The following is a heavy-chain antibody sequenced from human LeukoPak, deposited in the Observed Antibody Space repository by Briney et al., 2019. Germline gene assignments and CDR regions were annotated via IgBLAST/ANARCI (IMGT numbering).Heavy chain of an antibody. CDR2: IYYSWST. D-gene: IGHD2-2*02. J-gene: IGHJ6*02. V-gene: IGHV4-39*01. CDR1: GGSMSGSNYY. CDR3: ARHQCSGTRCYNFYFYAMDV. Sequence: SGTLSLTCSVSGGSMSGSNYYWGWIRQPPGKGLEWIGTIYYSWSTHYNPSLKSRVTISVGTSKNQFSLKLSSVTAADTAVYYCARHQCSGTRCYNFYFYAMDVWGQGTTVTVSS.